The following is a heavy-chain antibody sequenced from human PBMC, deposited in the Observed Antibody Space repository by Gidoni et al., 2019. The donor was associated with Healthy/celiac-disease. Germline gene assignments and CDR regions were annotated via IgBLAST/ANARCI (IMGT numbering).Heavy chain of an antibody. V-gene: IGHV4-39*07. CDR2: IYYSGST. CDR1: GGPISSSSYY. CDR3: AREGGDIVVVPAATWGEDSYNWFDP. J-gene: IGHJ5*02. Sequence: QLQLQESGPGLVKPSETLSLTCTVSGGPISSSSYYWGWIRQPPGKGLEWIGSIYYSGSTYYNPSLKSRVTISVDTSKNQFSLKLSSVTAADTAVYYCAREGGDIVVVPAATWGEDSYNWFDPWGQGTLVTVSS. D-gene: IGHD2-2*01.